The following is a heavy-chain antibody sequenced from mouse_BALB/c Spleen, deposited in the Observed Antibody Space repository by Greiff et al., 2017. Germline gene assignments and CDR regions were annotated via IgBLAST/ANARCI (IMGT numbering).Heavy chain of an antibody. J-gene: IGHJ4*01. Sequence: VQLQQSGAELVRSGASVKLSCTASGFNIKDYYMHWVKQRPEQGLEWIGWIDPENGDTEYAPKFQGKATMTADTSSNTAYLQLSSLTSEDTAVYYCYEGNGYDGAMDYWGQGTSVTVSS. V-gene: IGHV14-4*02. CDR1: GFNIKDYY. CDR3: YEGNGYDGAMDY. D-gene: IGHD2-2*01. CDR2: IDPENGDT.